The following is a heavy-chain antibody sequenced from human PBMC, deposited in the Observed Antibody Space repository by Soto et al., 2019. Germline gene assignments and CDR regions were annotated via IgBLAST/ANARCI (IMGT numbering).Heavy chain of an antibody. V-gene: IGHV4-30-4*01. Sequence: SETLSLTCTVSGGSISSGDYYWSWIRQPPGKGLEWIGYIYYSGSTYYNPSLKSRVTISVDTSKNQFSLKLSSVTAADTAVYYCALQNWNYVDYFDYWGQGTLVTVS. CDR1: GGSISSGDYY. D-gene: IGHD1-7*01. CDR3: ALQNWNYVDYFDY. CDR2: IYYSGST. J-gene: IGHJ4*02.